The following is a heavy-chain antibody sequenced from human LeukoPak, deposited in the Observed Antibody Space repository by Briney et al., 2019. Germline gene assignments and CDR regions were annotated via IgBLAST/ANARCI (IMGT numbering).Heavy chain of an antibody. CDR3: AKGGYDYVWGSFPDY. CDR2: ISWDGGST. CDR1: GFTFGGYT. J-gene: IGHJ4*02. D-gene: IGHD3-16*01. V-gene: IGHV3-43*01. Sequence: GGSLRLSCAASGFTFGGYTMHWVRHRPGKGLEWVSLISWDGGSTYYADSVKGRFTISRDNSKNSLYLQMNSLRKEDTAFYYCAKGGYDYVWGSFPDYWGRGTLVTVSS.